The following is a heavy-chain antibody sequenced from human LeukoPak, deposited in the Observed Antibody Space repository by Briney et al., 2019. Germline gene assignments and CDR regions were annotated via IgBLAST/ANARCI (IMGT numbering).Heavy chain of an antibody. D-gene: IGHD3-10*01. CDR1: GYTFTSYG. CDR3: ARVSPMEYYFDY. Sequence: ASVKVSCKASGYTFTSYGISWVRQAPGQGLEWVGWISAYNGNTNYAQKLQGRVTMTTDTSTSTAYMELRSLRSDDTAVYYCARVSPMEYYFDYWGQGTLVTVSS. CDR2: ISAYNGNT. V-gene: IGHV1-18*01. J-gene: IGHJ4*02.